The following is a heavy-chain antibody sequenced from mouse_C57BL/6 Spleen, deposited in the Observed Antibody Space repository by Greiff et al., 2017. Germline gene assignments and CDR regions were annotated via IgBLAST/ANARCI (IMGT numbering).Heavy chain of an antibody. CDR3: AREAYDYVPFAY. D-gene: IGHD2-4*01. CDR1: GFTFSSYA. CDR2: ISDGGSYT. Sequence: EVQVVESGGGLVKPGGSLKLSCAASGFTFSSYAMSWVRQTPEKRLEGVATISDGGSYTYYPDNVKGRFTISRDNAKNNLYLQMSHLKSEDTAMYYCAREAYDYVPFAYWGQGTLVTVSA. V-gene: IGHV5-4*01. J-gene: IGHJ3*01.